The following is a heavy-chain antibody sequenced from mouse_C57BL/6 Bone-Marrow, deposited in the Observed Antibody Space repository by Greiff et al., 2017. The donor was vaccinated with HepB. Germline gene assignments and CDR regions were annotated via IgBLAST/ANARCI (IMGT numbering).Heavy chain of an antibody. CDR2: IWSDGST. Sequence: VKLMESGPGLVAPSQSLSITCTVSGFSLTSYGVHWVRQPPGKGLEWLVVIWSDGSTTYNSALKSRLSISKDNSKSQVFLKMNSLQTDDTAMYYCARHLLRYQAFAYWGQGTLVTVSA. D-gene: IGHD1-1*01. V-gene: IGHV2-6-1*01. CDR3: ARHLLRYQAFAY. CDR1: GFSLTSYG. J-gene: IGHJ3*01.